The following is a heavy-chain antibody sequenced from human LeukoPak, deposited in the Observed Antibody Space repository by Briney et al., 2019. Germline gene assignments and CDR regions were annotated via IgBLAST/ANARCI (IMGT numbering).Heavy chain of an antibody. CDR2: ISSSGSTI. CDR3: ARDYGGNSGYFDY. V-gene: IGHV3-48*04. Sequence: GGSLRLSCVASGFTFTSNSMNWFRQAPGKGLDWVSYISSSGSTIYYADSVRGRFTISRDNAQNSLSLQLNSLRAEDTALYYCARDYGGNSGYFDYWCQGALVTVSS. D-gene: IGHD4-23*01. J-gene: IGHJ4*02. CDR1: GFTFTSNS.